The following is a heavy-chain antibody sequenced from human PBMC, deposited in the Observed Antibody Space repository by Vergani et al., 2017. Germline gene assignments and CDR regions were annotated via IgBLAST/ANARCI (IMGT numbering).Heavy chain of an antibody. D-gene: IGHD3-10*01. CDR2: INHSGST. CDR3: ARVRDHSMVRGVVDY. J-gene: IGHJ4*02. V-gene: IGHV4-34*01. CDR1: GGSFSGYY. Sequence: QVQLQQGGAGLLKPSETLSLTCAVYGGSFSGYYWSWIRQPPGKGLEWIGEINHSGSTNYNPSLKSRVTISVDTSKNQFSLKLSSVTAADTAVYYCARVRDHSMVRGVVDYWGQGTLVTVSS.